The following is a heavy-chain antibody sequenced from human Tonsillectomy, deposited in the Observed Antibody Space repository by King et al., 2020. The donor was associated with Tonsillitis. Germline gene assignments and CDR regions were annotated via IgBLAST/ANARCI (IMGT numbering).Heavy chain of an antibody. Sequence: DVQLVESGGGLVKPGGSLRLSCAASGFTFSSYSMNWVRQAPGKGLEWVSSISSSSTYIYYADSVQGRFTISRDNAKNSLYLQMKSLRAEDTGVYYCAREIAAIAPVGYFDDWGQGTLVTVSS. V-gene: IGHV3-21*01. D-gene: IGHD2-21*01. CDR2: ISSSSTYI. CDR3: AREIAAIAPVGYFDD. J-gene: IGHJ4*02. CDR1: GFTFSSYS.